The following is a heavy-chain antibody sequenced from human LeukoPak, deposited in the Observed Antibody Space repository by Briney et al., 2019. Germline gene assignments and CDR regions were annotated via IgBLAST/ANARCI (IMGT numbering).Heavy chain of an antibody. CDR1: GFTFSSYS. CDR2: ISSSSYI. D-gene: IGHD2-2*02. Sequence: PGGSLRLSCAASGFTFSSYSMNWVRQAPGKGLEWVSSISSSSYIYYADSVKGRFTISRDNSKNTLYLQMNSLRAEDTAVYYCAKEGQYCSSTSCYNPTNAFDIWGQGTMVTVSS. J-gene: IGHJ3*02. CDR3: AKEGQYCSSTSCYNPTNAFDI. V-gene: IGHV3-21*01.